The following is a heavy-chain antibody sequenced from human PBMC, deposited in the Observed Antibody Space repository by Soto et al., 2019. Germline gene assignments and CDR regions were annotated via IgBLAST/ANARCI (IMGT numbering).Heavy chain of an antibody. CDR1: GGSISSGGYY. CDR3: ARGRGYYDSSGYHKPGDFDY. J-gene: IGHJ4*02. V-gene: IGHV4-31*03. Sequence: QVQLQESGPGLVKPSQTLSLTCTVSGGSISSGGYYWSWIRQHPGKGLEWIGYIYYSGSTYYNPSLQSRVTISVDTSKNQFSLKLSSVTAADTAVYYCARGRGYYDSSGYHKPGDFDYWGQGTLVTVSS. CDR2: IYYSGST. D-gene: IGHD3-22*01.